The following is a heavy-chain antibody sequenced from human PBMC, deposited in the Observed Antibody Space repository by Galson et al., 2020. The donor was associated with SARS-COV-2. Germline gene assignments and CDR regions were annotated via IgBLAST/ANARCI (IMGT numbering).Heavy chain of an antibody. CDR3: ARGGLSYYDSSGYYNDAFDI. CDR2: INPNSGGT. V-gene: IGHV1-2*02. D-gene: IGHD3-22*01. J-gene: IGHJ3*02. CDR1: GYTFTGYY. Sequence: ASVKVSCKASGYTFTGYYMHWVRQAPGQGLEWMGWINPNSGGTNYAQKFQGRVTMTRDTSISTAYMELSRLRSDDTAVYYCARGGLSYYDSSGYYNDAFDIWGQGTMVTVSS.